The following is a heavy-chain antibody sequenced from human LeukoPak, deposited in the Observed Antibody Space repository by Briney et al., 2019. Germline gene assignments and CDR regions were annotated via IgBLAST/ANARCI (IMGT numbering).Heavy chain of an antibody. V-gene: IGHV3-9*01. Sequence: PGGSLRLSCAASGFTFDDYAIHWVRHVPGKGLEWVSGISWNSGTIGYEVSVKGRFTISRDNAKNSLYLQMNSLRAEDTALYYCAKERIVGGYRYGPFDHWGQGTLVTVSS. J-gene: IGHJ4*02. CDR1: GFTFDDYA. D-gene: IGHD5-18*01. CDR3: AKERIVGGYRYGPFDH. CDR2: ISWNSGTI.